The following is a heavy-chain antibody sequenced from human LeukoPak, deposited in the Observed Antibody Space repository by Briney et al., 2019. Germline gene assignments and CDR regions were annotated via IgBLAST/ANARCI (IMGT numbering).Heavy chain of an antibody. Sequence: QTGGSLRLSCTASGFTFSTYWMSWVRQAPGKGLEWVANIKQDESEKYYVDSVKGRFTISRDNSKNTLYLQMNSLRAEDTAVYYCAKDGLSVSINVGYWYFDLWGRGTLVTVSS. J-gene: IGHJ2*01. CDR2: IKQDESEK. CDR3: AKDGLSVSINVGYWYFDL. D-gene: IGHD3-16*02. V-gene: IGHV3-7*01. CDR1: GFTFSTYW.